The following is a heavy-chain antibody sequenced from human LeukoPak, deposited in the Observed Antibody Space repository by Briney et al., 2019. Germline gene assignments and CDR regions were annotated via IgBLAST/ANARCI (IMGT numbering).Heavy chain of an antibody. CDR1: GFTFSSYG. J-gene: IGHJ4*02. CDR2: TSYDGSNK. Sequence: AGGSLRLSCAASGFTFSSYGMHWVRQAPGKGLEWVAVTSYDGSNKYYADSVKGRFTISRDNSKNTLYLQMNSLRAEDTAVYYCAKDPITMIVVVSYYFDYWGQGTLVTVSS. V-gene: IGHV3-30*18. CDR3: AKDPITMIVVVSYYFDY. D-gene: IGHD3-22*01.